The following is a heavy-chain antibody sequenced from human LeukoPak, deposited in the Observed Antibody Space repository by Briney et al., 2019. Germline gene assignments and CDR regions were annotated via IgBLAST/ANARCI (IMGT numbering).Heavy chain of an antibody. J-gene: IGHJ3*02. CDR3: ARANTNNDAFDI. CDR1: GGSISSYY. V-gene: IGHV4-59*01. D-gene: IGHD3-16*01. Sequence: SETLSLTCSVSGGSISSYYWSWIRQPPGKGLEWIGNIYYSGSTNDNLSLKTRVTISVDTSKNQFSLQLSSVTAADTAVYYCARANTNNDAFDIWGRGTLVTVSS. CDR2: IYYSGST.